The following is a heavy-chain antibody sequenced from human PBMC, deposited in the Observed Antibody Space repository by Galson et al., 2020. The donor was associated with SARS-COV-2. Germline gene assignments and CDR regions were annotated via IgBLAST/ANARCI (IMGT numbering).Heavy chain of an antibody. CDR1: GVSISSGGYY. V-gene: IGHV4-31*02. CDR2: IYYSGST. CDR3: SRASRTDLPAATLGRYYFDY. D-gene: IGHD2-2*01. Sequence: ETSETLSLTCAVSGVSISSGGYYWSWIRQHPGTGLEWIGYIYYSGSTSHNPSLKSRVTISVDASKNQFSLKLSSVTAADTAVYYCSRASRTDLPAATLGRYYFDYWGQGTLVTVSS. J-gene: IGHJ4*02.